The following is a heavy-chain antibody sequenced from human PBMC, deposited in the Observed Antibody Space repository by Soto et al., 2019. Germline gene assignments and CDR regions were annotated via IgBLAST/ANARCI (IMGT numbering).Heavy chain of an antibody. V-gene: IGHV1-69*01. J-gene: IGHJ6*02. D-gene: IGHD3-22*01. CDR1: GGTFSSYA. CDR3: ARDLYYYDSSGYHYYYGMDV. Sequence: QVQLVQSGAEVKKPGSSVKVSCKASGGTFSSYAISWVRQAPGQGLEWMGGIIPIFGTANYAQKFQGRVTITADESTSTAYMELSSVRSEDTAVYYCARDLYYYDSSGYHYYYGMDVWGQGTTVTVSS. CDR2: IIPIFGTA.